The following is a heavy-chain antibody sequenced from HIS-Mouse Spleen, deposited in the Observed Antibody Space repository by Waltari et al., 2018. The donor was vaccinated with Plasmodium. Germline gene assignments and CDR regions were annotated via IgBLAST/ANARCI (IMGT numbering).Heavy chain of an antibody. D-gene: IGHD5-12*01. CDR3: AVGRWLQPRDY. Sequence: QVQLVQSGAEVKKPGASVTVSCKASGYTFTGYYMHWVRQAPGQGLEWMGWINPNSGDTSISTAYMELSRLRSDDTAVYYWAVGRWLQPRDYWGQGTLVTVSS. V-gene: IGHV1-2*02. J-gene: IGHJ4*02. CDR2: INPNSG. CDR1: GYTFTGYY.